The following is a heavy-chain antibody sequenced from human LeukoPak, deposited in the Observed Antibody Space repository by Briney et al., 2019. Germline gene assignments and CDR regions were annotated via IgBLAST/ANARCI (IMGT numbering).Heavy chain of an antibody. CDR2: ISAYNGNT. CDR3: VREVSRYGSPSAFDI. CDR1: GYTFTSYG. J-gene: IGHJ3*02. D-gene: IGHD3-10*01. V-gene: IGHV1-18*01. Sequence: ASVKVSCKASGYTFTSYGISWVRQAPGQGLEWMGWISAYNGNTNYAQKLQGRVTMTTDTSTSTAYMELSSLRSEDPAVYYCVREVSRYGSPSAFDIWGQGPMVPV.